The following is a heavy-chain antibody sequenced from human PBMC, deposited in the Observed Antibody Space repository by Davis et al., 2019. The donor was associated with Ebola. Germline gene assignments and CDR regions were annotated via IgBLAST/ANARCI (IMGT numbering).Heavy chain of an antibody. CDR3: ARDITIFGVVIISAFDI. CDR2: ISSSSSYI. D-gene: IGHD3-3*01. CDR1: GFTFSSYS. Sequence: GGSLRLSCAASGFTFSSYSMNWVRQAPGKGLEWVSSISSSSSYIYYADSVKGRFTISRDNAKNSLYLQMNSLRAEDTAVYYCARDITIFGVVIISAFDIWGQGTMVTVSS. V-gene: IGHV3-21*01. J-gene: IGHJ3*02.